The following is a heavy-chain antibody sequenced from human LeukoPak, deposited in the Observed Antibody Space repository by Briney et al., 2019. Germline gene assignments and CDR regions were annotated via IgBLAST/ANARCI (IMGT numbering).Heavy chain of an antibody. CDR3: ARGAHYHDSSEGYDY. V-gene: IGHV1-2*02. CDR1: GYTFTGYY. D-gene: IGHD3-22*01. CDR2: INPNSGGT. J-gene: IGHJ4*02. Sequence: GSVKVSCKASGYTFTGYYMHWVRQAPGQGLEWMGWINPNSGGTNYAQKFQGRVTMTRDTSISTAYMALSRLRSDDTAVYYCARGAHYHDSSEGYDYWGQGTLVTVSS.